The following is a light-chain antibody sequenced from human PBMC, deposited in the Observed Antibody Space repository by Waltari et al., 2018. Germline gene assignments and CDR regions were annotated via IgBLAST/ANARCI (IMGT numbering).Light chain of an antibody. J-gene: IGLJ3*02. CDR3: CSYAGSYTWV. CDR2: DDN. Sequence: QSALTQPASVSGSPGQSITISCTGTSSDVGNYNLVSCYQQYPGKAPKVMIYDDNRRPSGVFDRFSGSKSGNTASLTISGVQAEDEADYYCCSYAGSYTWVFGGGTKLTVL. CDR1: SSDVGNYNL. V-gene: IGLV2-23*01.